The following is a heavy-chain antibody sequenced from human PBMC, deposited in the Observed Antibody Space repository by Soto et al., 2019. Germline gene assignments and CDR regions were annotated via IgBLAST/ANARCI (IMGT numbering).Heavy chain of an antibody. CDR3: ASRSSGCYFDY. D-gene: IGHD6-19*01. J-gene: IGHJ4*02. V-gene: IGHV3-23*01. Sequence: EVQLLESGGGLVQPGGSLRLSCAAPGFTFSNYAMNWVRQAPGKGLEWVSVISGSGGSTYYADSVKGRCTISRDNSKNTLYLQSNSLRGEDTAVYYCASRSSGCYFDYWGQGTLVTVSS. CDR1: GFTFSNYA. CDR2: ISGSGGST.